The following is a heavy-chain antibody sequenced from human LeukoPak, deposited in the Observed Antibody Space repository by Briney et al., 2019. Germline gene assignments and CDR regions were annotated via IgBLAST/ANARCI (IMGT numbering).Heavy chain of an antibody. J-gene: IGHJ4*02. V-gene: IGHV3-7*01. CDR3: ARDTSLGCFDS. Sequence: PGGSLRLSCAASGFTFSSSWMSWVRQAPGKGLEWVANIKQDGSVKFYADSMKGRFTISRDNAKNSLYLQMNTLRTEDTAVYYCARDTSLGCFDSWGQGTLVTVSS. CDR2: IKQDGSVK. D-gene: IGHD2/OR15-2a*01. CDR1: GFTFSSSW.